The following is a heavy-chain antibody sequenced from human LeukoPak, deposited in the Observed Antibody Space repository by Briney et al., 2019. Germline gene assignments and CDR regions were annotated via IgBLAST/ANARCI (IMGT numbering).Heavy chain of an antibody. CDR2: NSGDGGST. CDR1: GFAFYDYA. Sequence: PGGSLRLSCAASGFAFYDYAMHWVRQAPRTGLERVSLNSGDGGSTYYADSVKGRFTISTDNSKNSLYLQMNSLRTEDTALYYCAKVIRGDGYNSRFDYWGEGTLVTVSP. J-gene: IGHJ4*02. V-gene: IGHV3-43*02. CDR3: AKVIRGDGYNSRFDY. D-gene: IGHD5-24*01.